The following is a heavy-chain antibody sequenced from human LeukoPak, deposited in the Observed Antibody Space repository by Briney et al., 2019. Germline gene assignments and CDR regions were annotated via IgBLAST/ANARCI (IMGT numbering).Heavy chain of an antibody. D-gene: IGHD3-3*01. CDR1: GFDFSSNW. CDR2: IKGDGIST. Sequence: GGSLRLSCAASGFDFSSNWMHWVRHAPGQGLVWVSRIKGDGISTNYADSVKGRFTISRDIAKDTLYLQMNSLRAEDTGVYYCAKDHYWSIDYWGRGTLVTVSS. J-gene: IGHJ4*02. CDR3: AKDHYWSIDY. V-gene: IGHV3-74*01.